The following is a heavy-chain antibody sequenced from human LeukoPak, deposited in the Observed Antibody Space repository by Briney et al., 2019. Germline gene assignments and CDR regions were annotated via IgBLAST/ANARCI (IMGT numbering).Heavy chain of an antibody. CDR3: VRGVTYYDFWSGHQPGSHYMDV. CDR2: IYHSGST. D-gene: IGHD3-3*01. Sequence: SETLSLTCAVSGYSISSGYYWGWIRQPPGKGLEWIGSIYHSGSTYYTPSLKSRDTISVDTSKNQFSLKLSSVTAADTAVYYCVRGVTYYDFWSGHQPGSHYMDVWGKGTTVTVSS. J-gene: IGHJ6*03. V-gene: IGHV4-38-2*01. CDR1: GYSISSGYY.